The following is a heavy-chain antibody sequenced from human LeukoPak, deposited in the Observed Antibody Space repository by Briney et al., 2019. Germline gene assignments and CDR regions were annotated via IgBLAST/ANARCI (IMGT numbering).Heavy chain of an antibody. D-gene: IGHD2-2*02. Sequence: GGSLRLSCAASGFTFSSYGMHWVRQAPGKGLEWVAVISYDGSNKYYADSVKGRFTISRDNSKNTLYLQMNSLRAEDTAVYYCAKDRGFRCSSTSCYTGPLDYWGQGTLVTVSS. CDR1: GFTFSSYG. J-gene: IGHJ4*02. CDR3: AKDRGFRCSSTSCYTGPLDY. CDR2: ISYDGSNK. V-gene: IGHV3-30*18.